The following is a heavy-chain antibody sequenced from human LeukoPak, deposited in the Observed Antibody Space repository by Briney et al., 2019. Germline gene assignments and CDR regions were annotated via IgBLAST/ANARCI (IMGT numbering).Heavy chain of an antibody. CDR1: GFTFSDYW. V-gene: IGHV3-7*01. Sequence: GGSLRLSCAVSGFTFSDYWMNWVRQAPGKGLEWVASIRQDGGEKSYVDSVKGRLTISRDNTKHSLYLQMSSLRAEDTGVYYCARNGTAAGLYFDLWGQGTLVTVSS. D-gene: IGHD6-13*01. CDR3: ARNGTAAGLYFDL. CDR2: IRQDGGEK. J-gene: IGHJ4*02.